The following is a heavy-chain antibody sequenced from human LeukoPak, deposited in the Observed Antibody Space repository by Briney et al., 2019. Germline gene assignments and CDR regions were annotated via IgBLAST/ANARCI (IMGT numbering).Heavy chain of an antibody. CDR1: GFTFSSYS. V-gene: IGHV3-21*01. CDR2: ISSSSSYM. CDR3: ARMGGEQQLAFDY. D-gene: IGHD6-13*01. J-gene: IGHJ4*02. Sequence: GGSLRLSCAASGFTFSSYSMNWVRQAPGKGLEWVSSISSSSSYMYYADSVKGRFTIYRDHGKNSLYLQMNSLRADDTAVYYCARMGGEQQLAFDYWGQGTLVTVSS.